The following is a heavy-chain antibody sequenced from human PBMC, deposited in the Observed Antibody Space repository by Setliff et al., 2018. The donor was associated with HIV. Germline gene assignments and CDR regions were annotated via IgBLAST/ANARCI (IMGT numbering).Heavy chain of an antibody. J-gene: IGHJ5*02. CDR2: ITSNGGRT. D-gene: IGHD2-21*01. CDR3: AKSLGLLKEGFDP. CDR1: GFTFNNNG. Sequence: PGGSLRLSCAASGFTFNNNGMSWVRQAPGKGLEWVSGITSNGGRTGYADSVKGRFTISRDNAKNSLYLQMNSLRAEDTALYYCAKSLGLLKEGFDPWGRGTLVTVS. V-gene: IGHV3-20*04.